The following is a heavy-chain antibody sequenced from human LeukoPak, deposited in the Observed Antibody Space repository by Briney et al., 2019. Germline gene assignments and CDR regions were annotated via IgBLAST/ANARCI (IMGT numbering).Heavy chain of an antibody. CDR1: GSTLTSIA. Sequence: PGRSLRPSCAASGSTLTSIAMGWDRHAARDGMGWGSGSSGSDGSTYYADSVNGRFTISRDTSKNTLYQQMNSRRAEDTAVYYCAKDGSGEGQFDYWGQGTLVTVSS. CDR3: AKDGSGEGQFDY. CDR2: SSGSDGST. D-gene: IGHD2-15*01. J-gene: IGHJ4*02. V-gene: IGHV3-23*01.